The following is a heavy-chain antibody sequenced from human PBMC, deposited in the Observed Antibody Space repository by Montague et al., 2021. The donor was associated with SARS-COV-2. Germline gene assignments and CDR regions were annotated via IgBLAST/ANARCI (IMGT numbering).Heavy chain of an antibody. J-gene: IGHJ4*02. V-gene: IGHV4-59*08. D-gene: IGHD3-10*01. CDR1: SGSISSSY. CDR2: IYYSGST. CDR3: ARSSGSYSTFDF. Sequence: SETLSLTCTVSSGSISSSYWTWIRQPPGKGLEWIGYIYYSGSTSYNPSLKSRVTMSVDTSKNQFSLKLSSVTAADTAVYYCARSSGSYSTFDFWGQGTLVTVSS.